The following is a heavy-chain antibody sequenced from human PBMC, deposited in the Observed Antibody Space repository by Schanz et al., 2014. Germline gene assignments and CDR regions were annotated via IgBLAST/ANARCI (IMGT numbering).Heavy chain of an antibody. Sequence: QVQLVQSGAEVKKPGATVKVSCKASGYIFINSGISWVRQAPGQGLEWMGWISVYNHNKEYDQKCQGRVAMTTDTSTSTVYMELRSLRSDDTAVYYCARSAGREFWSGYYTRFDYWGQGTRVTVSS. J-gene: IGHJ4*02. CDR1: GYIFINSG. CDR3: ARSAGREFWSGYYTRFDY. CDR2: ISVYNHNK. D-gene: IGHD3-3*01. V-gene: IGHV1-18*01.